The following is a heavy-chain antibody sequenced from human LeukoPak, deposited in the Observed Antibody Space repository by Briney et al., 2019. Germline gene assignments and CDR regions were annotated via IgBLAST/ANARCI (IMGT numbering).Heavy chain of an antibody. CDR3: ARDGSRGYDMDV. CDR1: GFSFSEYH. Sequence: GGSLRLSCSGSGFSFSEYHMNWVRQAPGKGLEWVTYIDKRSGTIYYADSVKGRFTASRDNGKKSLCLQMNSLRVEDTAVYYCARDGSRGYDMDVWGQGTTVTVAS. CDR2: IDKRSGTI. D-gene: IGHD3-10*01. J-gene: IGHJ6*02. V-gene: IGHV3-48*01.